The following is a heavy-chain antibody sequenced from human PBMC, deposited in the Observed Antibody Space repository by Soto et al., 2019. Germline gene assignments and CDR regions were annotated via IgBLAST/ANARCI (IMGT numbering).Heavy chain of an antibody. CDR1: GYPVTAYY. CDR3: AKGGGVGVAGSAAFDM. Sequence: QLHLVQSGAVVKKPGASVTVSCSASGYPVTAYYMHWVRQAPGRGLEWMGGINPATCAATYTQTCQGRVTRNMDTSTSTVFMELRGLKTEDTAFFYCAKGGGVGVAGSAAFDMWGQGTLVTVSS. CDR2: INPATCAA. V-gene: IGHV1-2*02. J-gene: IGHJ3*02. D-gene: IGHD3-3*01.